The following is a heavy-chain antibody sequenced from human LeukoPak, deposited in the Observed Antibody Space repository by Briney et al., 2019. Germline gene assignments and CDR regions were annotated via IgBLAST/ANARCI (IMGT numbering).Heavy chain of an antibody. Sequence: GGSLRLSCAASGFTFGNYWMSWVRQAPGKGLEWLANIKVDGSEKYYVDSVKGRFTMSRDNAKNSMYLQMNSLRVEDTAFYYCAKDKDFWCDHMNPTFGSWGQGTLVTVSS. CDR1: GFTFGNYW. CDR3: AKDKDFWCDHMNPTFGS. CDR2: IKVDGSEK. J-gene: IGHJ4*02. V-gene: IGHV3-7*03. D-gene: IGHD3-3*01.